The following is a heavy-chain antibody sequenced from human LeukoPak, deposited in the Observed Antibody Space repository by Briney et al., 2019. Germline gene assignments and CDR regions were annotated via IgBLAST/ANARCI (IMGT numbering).Heavy chain of an antibody. CDR2: VSYDGGIT. CDR1: GFTFSNYG. CDR3: AKQRVRGDHYFDY. V-gene: IGHV3-30*18. D-gene: IGHD3-10*01. Sequence: PGRSLRLSRAASGFTFSNYGMHWVRQAPGKGLEWVAVVSYDGGITYYADSVEGRFIISRDNSKNTLYLQLNSLRAEDTAVYYCAKQRVRGDHYFDYWGQGTLVTVSS. J-gene: IGHJ4*02.